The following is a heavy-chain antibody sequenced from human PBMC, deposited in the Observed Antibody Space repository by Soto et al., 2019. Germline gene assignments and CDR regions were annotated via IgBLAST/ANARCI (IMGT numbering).Heavy chain of an antibody. CDR1: GFTFSSYG. V-gene: IGHV3-33*01. J-gene: IGHJ4*02. Sequence: PGGSLRLSCAASGFTFSSYGMHWVRQAPGKGLEWVAVIWYDGSNKYYADSVKGRFTISRDNSKNTLYLQMNSLRAEDTAVYYCARESGLGELSAYFDYWGQGTLVTVSS. CDR2: IWYDGSNK. CDR3: ARESGLGELSAYFDY. D-gene: IGHD3-16*02.